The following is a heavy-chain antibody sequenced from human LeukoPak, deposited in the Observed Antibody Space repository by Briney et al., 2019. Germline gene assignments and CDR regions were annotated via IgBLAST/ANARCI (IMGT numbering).Heavy chain of an antibody. CDR3: ATLNPITFGGVIAIDY. Sequence: GGSLRLSCAASGFTFSSYGMHWVRQAPGKGLEWVAFIRYDGSNKYYADSVKGRFTISRDNSKNTLYLQMNSLRAEDTAVYYCATLNPITFGGVIAIDYWGQGTLVTVSS. CDR2: IRYDGSNK. CDR1: GFTFSSYG. D-gene: IGHD3-16*02. J-gene: IGHJ4*02. V-gene: IGHV3-30*02.